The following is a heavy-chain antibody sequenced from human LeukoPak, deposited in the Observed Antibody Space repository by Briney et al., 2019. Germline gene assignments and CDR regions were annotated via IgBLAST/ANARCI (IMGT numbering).Heavy chain of an antibody. V-gene: IGHV3-49*04. D-gene: IGHD3-16*02. CDR1: GFTFGDYA. CDR2: IRSKAYGGTT. J-gene: IGHJ4*02. CDR3: TSLFTFGGVIGKIDY. Sequence: GGSLRLSCTASGFTFGDYAMSWVRQAPGKGLEWVGFIRSKAYGGTTEYAASVKGRFTISRDDSKSIAYLQMNSLKTEDTAVYYRTSLFTFGGVIGKIDYWGQGTLVTVSS.